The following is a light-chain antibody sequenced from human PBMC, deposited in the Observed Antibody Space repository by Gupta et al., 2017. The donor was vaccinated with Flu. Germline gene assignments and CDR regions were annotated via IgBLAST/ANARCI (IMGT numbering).Light chain of an antibody. Sequence: SYELTQPPSVSVSPGQTASITCSGDKLGDKSVSWYQQKPGQSPVLVLYQNDNRPSGIPERFSGSTSATTGTLTIPGTEAMDESYYYCQACDSGIVFGGGTKLTVL. CDR2: QND. CDR1: KLGDKS. J-gene: IGLJ3*02. CDR3: QACDSGIV. V-gene: IGLV3-1*01.